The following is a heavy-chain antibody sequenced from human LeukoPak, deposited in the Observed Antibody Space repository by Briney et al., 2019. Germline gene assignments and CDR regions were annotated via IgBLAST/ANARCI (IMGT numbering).Heavy chain of an antibody. J-gene: IGHJ6*03. CDR1: GFTFSSYA. Sequence: GGSLRLSCAASGFTFSSYAMHWVRQAPGKGLEWVAVISYDGSNKYYADSVKGRFTISRDNSKNTLYLQMNSLRAEDTAVYYCARAAERWLFGYYMDVWGIGPTVTVSS. CDR2: ISYDGSNK. CDR3: ARAAERWLFGYYMDV. V-gene: IGHV3-30*01. D-gene: IGHD5-18*01.